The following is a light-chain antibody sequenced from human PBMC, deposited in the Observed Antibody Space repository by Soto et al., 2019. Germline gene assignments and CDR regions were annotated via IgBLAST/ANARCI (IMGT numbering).Light chain of an antibody. Sequence: EIVLTQSPGTLSLSPGERATLSCRASQSVSSSYLAWYQQKPGQAPRLLIYGASSRATGIPDRFSGSGSGTDFTLTISRLEPEDFAVYYCQQYGSSPRRTFGQGTKADIK. CDR3: QQYGSSPRRT. CDR1: QSVSSSY. CDR2: GAS. J-gene: IGKJ1*01. V-gene: IGKV3-20*01.